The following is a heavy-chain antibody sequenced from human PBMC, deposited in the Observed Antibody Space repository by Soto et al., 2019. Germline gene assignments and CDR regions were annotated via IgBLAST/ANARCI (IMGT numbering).Heavy chain of an antibody. CDR3: ARPGEGALFHYAMDV. D-gene: IGHD2-21*01. V-gene: IGHV3-48*02. CDR2: ISGRGDAI. Sequence: GGSLRLSCAASGFTFTDYSMNWIRQAPGKGLEWVSFISGRGDAIWYAGSVKGRFTVSRDNAKNSLYLQMTSLRDDDTAVYYCARPGEGALFHYAMDVRGQGTPVTVSS. CDR1: GFTFTDYS. J-gene: IGHJ6*02.